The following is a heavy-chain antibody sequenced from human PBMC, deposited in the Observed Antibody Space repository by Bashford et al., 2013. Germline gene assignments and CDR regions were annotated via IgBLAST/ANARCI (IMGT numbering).Heavy chain of an antibody. CDR2: INHSGST. J-gene: IGHJ4*02. CDR1: GGSFSGYY. CDR3: ARDPRFYDSSGYLPNTLPDY. V-gene: IGHV4-34*01. D-gene: IGHD3-22*01. Sequence: SETLSLTCAVYGGSFSGYYWSWIRQPPGKGLEWIGEINHSGSTNYNPSLKSRVTISVDTSKNQFSLKLSSVTAADTAVYYCARDPRFYDSSGYLPNTLPDYWGQGTLVTVSS.